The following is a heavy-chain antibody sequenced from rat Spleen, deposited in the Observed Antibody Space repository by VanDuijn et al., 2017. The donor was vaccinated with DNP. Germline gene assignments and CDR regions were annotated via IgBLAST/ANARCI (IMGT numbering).Heavy chain of an antibody. CDR1: GFTFSDYY. D-gene: IGHD4-4*01. CDR3: AKNSGFEVTFAY. V-gene: IGHV5-25*01. Sequence: EVQLVESGGGLVQPGRSLKLSCAASGFTFSDYYMAWVRQAPKKGLEWVASISSSGGSTYHPDSVKGRFTISRDNAKNTLYLQMNSLRSEDTATYYCAKNSGFEVTFAYWGQGTLVTVST. CDR2: ISSSGGST. J-gene: IGHJ3*01.